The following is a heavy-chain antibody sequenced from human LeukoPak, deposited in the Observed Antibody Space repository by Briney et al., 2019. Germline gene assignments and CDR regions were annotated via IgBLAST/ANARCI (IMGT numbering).Heavy chain of an antibody. CDR3: ARVRIPRSRPTMIVVALGYYYYYMDV. J-gene: IGHJ6*03. D-gene: IGHD3-22*01. CDR1: GYTFTAYY. V-gene: IGHV1-2*02. CDR2: INPNSGGT. Sequence: ASVKVSCKASGYTFTAYYMHWVRQAPGQGLEWMGWINPNSGGTNYVQKVQGRVTMTRETSISKAYMDVRRLRADDTDVYYCARVRIPRSRPTMIVVALGYYYYYMDVWGKGTTVTISS.